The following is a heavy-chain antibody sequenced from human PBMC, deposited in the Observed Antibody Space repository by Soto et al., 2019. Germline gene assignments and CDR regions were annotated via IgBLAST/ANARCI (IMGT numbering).Heavy chain of an antibody. V-gene: IGHV4-31*03. CDR1: GGAISGSDSFY. CDR2: IYYNGNT. Sequence: QVQLQESGPGLVKSSQTLSLTCTVSGGAISGSDSFYWSWIRQHPEKGLEWIGYIYYNGNTYYRPSLKTRITMSVDTSKNQFSLKLRSVTAADTAVYYCARDRRGGVGLGEFDIWGRGTLVSVSS. CDR3: ARDRRGGVGLGEFDI. D-gene: IGHD3-16*01. J-gene: IGHJ2*01.